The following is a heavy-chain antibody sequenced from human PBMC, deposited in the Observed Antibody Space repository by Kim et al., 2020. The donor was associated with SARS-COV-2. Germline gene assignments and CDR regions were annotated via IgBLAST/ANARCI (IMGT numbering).Heavy chain of an antibody. CDR3: AREVFETRDYGMDV. CDR1: GFTFSSYA. J-gene: IGHJ6*02. CDR2: ISYDGSNK. Sequence: GGSLRLSCAASGFTFSSYAMHWVRQAPGKGLEWVAVISYDGSNKYYADSVKGRFTISRDNSKNTLYLQMNSLRAEDTAVYYCAREVFETRDYGMDVWGQGTTVTVSS. D-gene: IGHD3-3*01. V-gene: IGHV3-30*04.